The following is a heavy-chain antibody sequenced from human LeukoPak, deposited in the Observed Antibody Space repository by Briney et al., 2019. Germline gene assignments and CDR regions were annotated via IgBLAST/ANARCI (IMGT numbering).Heavy chain of an antibody. D-gene: IGHD2-21*02. CDR2: INRSGST. J-gene: IGHJ4*02. CDR1: GGSLSYYY. CDR3: ARGGFYCGDDCYVDY. V-gene: IGHV4-34*01. Sequence: PSETLSLTCAVYGGSLSYYYWSWIRQPPEKGLEGIGEINRSGSTNYNPSLKSRVSISVDTSKNQFSLKLSSVTAADTAVYYWARGGFYCGDDCYVDYWGQGTLVTVSS.